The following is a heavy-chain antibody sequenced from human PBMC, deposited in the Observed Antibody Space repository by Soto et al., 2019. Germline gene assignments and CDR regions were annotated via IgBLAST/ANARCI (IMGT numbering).Heavy chain of an antibody. Sequence: QVQLVQSGAEVKKPGSSVKVSCKASGGTFSSYAISWVRQAPGQGLEWMGGIIPIFGTANYAQKIQGRVTITADESTSTAYVELSSLRSEDTAVYYCARDRGGQYYYGAGSYYGMDVWGQGTTVTVSS. CDR3: ARDRGGQYYYGAGSYYGMDV. CDR2: IIPIFGTA. J-gene: IGHJ6*02. CDR1: GGTFSSYA. D-gene: IGHD3-10*01. V-gene: IGHV1-69*01.